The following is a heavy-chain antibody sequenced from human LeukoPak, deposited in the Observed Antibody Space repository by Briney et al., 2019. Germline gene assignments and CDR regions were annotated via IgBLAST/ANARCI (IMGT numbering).Heavy chain of an antibody. CDR2: ISYDGSDK. J-gene: IGHJ6*02. D-gene: IGHD1-20*01. Sequence: GGSLRLSCAASGFTFSNAWMNWVRQAPGKGLEWVAVISYDGSDKYYADSVKGRFTISRDNSKNTLYLQMNSLRAEDTAVYYCAKSLGITGTMYYYGMDVWGQGTTVTVSS. V-gene: IGHV3-30*18. CDR3: AKSLGITGTMYYYGMDV. CDR1: GFTFSNAW.